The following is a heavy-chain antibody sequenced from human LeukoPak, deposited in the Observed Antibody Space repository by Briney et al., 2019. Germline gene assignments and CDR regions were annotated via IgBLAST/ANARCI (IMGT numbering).Heavy chain of an antibody. Sequence: GGSLRLSCAASGFTFSSYSMNWVRQAPGKGLEWVSSISSSSSYIYYADSVKGRFTISRDNAKNSLYLQMNSLRAEDTAVYYCARAPRQDYYDSSGYPRMHAFDIWGQGTMVTVSS. D-gene: IGHD3-22*01. V-gene: IGHV3-21*01. CDR1: GFTFSSYS. J-gene: IGHJ3*02. CDR2: ISSSSSYI. CDR3: ARAPRQDYYDSSGYPRMHAFDI.